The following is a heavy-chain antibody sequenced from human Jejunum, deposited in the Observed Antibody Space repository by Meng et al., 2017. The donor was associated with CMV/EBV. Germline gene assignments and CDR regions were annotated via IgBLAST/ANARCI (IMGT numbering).Heavy chain of an antibody. Sequence: FTFSAYSMHWVRQAPGKGLQWVSGLSDGGGSTFYADSVKGRFTISRDNSKNTLYLQMNSLRAEDTALYYCAKENVLVPAVEDRFGYWGQGTLVTVSS. CDR3: AKENVLVPAVEDRFGY. CDR2: LSDGGGST. V-gene: IGHV3-23*01. D-gene: IGHD2-2*01. CDR1: FTFSAYS. J-gene: IGHJ4*02.